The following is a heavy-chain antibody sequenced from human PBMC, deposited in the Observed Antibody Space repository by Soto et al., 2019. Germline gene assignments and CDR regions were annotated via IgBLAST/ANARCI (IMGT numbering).Heavy chain of an antibody. CDR3: ARESYSGGVWSFDL. Sequence: QVHLQESGPGLVKPSETLSLTCTVSGGSITNHYWSWIRQPAGKELEWIGRASSTGSTNYKPSLRSRVTMSLDTSKMQFSLQLTSVTAADTALYYCARESYSGGVWSFDLWGRGTLVTVSS. J-gene: IGHJ2*01. D-gene: IGHD6-19*01. CDR2: ASSTGST. CDR1: GGSITNHY. V-gene: IGHV4-4*07.